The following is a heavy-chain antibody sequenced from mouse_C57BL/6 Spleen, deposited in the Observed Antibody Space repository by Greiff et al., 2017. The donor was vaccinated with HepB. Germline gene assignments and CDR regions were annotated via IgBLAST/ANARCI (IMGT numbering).Heavy chain of an antibody. CDR3: ARGATRDGKDY. J-gene: IGHJ4*01. CDR1: GYAFSSYW. V-gene: IGHV1-80*01. Sequence: LQESGAELVKPGASVKISCKASGYAFSSYWMNWVKQRPGKGLEWIGQIYPGDGDTNYNGKFKGKATLTADKSSSTAYLQLSSLSSEDSAVYCCARGATRDGKDYWGQGTAGTVAS. CDR2: IYPGDGDT. D-gene: IGHD3-1*01.